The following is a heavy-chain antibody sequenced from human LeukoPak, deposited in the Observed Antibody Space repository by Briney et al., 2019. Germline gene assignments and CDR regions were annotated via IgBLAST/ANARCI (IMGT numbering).Heavy chain of an antibody. D-gene: IGHD6-13*01. CDR1: GGSISSYY. J-gene: IGHJ6*03. CDR2: IYYSGGT. CDR3: ARTTEAHSWRTRYYDYYMDV. Sequence: SETLSLTCTVSGGSISSYYWSWIRQPPGKGLEWIGDIYYSGGTNYNPSLKSRVTISVDTSKNQFSLKLSSVTAADTAVYYCARTTEAHSWRTRYYDYYMDVWGKGTTVTVSS. V-gene: IGHV4-59*01.